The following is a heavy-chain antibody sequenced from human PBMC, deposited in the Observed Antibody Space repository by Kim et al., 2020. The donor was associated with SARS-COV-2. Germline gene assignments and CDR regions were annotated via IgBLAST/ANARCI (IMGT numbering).Heavy chain of an antibody. CDR1: GFTFSSYG. CDR3: ARVDSIAAAGPFDY. V-gene: IGHV3-33*01. Sequence: GGSLRLSCPASGFTFSSYGMHWVRQAPGKGLEWVAVIWYDGSNKYYADSVKGRFTISRDNSKNTLYLQMNSLRAEDTAVYYCARVDSIAAAGPFDYWGQGTLVTVSS. J-gene: IGHJ4*02. D-gene: IGHD6-13*01. CDR2: IWYDGSNK.